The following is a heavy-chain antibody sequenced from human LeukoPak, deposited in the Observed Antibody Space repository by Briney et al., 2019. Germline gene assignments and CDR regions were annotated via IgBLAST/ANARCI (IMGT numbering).Heavy chain of an antibody. D-gene: IGHD3-22*01. V-gene: IGHV4-39*07. CDR3: ARRGYYYDSSGYYPTALYNWFDP. CDR1: GGSISSSSYY. CDR2: INHSGST. J-gene: IGHJ5*02. Sequence: SETLSLTCTVSGGSISSSSYYWGWIRQPPGKGLEWIGEINHSGSTNYNPSLKSRVTISVDTSKNQFSLKLSSVTAADTAVYYCARRGYYYDSSGYYPTALYNWFDPWGQGTLVTVSS.